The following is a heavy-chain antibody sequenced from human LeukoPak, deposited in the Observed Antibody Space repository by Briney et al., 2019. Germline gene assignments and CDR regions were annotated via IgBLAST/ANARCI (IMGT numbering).Heavy chain of an antibody. D-gene: IGHD6-6*01. J-gene: IGHJ4*02. V-gene: IGHV1-69*04. CDR2: IIPILGIA. Sequence: ASVKVSCKASGYTFTSYDINWVRQAPGQGLECMGRIIPILGIANYAQKFQGRVTITADKSTSTAYMELSSLRSEDTAVYYCARGSDSSSSPFDYWGQGTLVTVSS. CDR3: ARGSDSSSSPFDY. CDR1: GYTFTSYD.